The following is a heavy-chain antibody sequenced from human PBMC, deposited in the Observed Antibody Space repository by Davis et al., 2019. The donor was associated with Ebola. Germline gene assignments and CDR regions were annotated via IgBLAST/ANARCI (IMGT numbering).Heavy chain of an antibody. CDR1: GFTFSNYW. J-gene: IGHJ6*02. V-gene: IGHV3-74*01. Sequence: HTGGSLRLSCAASGFTFSNYWMHWVRQAPGKGLVWVSRVYSDGSSTTYADSVKGRFTISRDNAKNTLYLQMNSLRAEDAAVYYCARGGHYTQIYYYHGVDVWGQGTTVTVSS. CDR2: VYSDGSST. D-gene: IGHD4-17*01. CDR3: ARGGHYTQIYYYHGVDV.